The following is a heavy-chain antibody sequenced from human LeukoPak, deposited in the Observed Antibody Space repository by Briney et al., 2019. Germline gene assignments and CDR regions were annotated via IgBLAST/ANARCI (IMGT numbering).Heavy chain of an antibody. CDR3: AGAEYYYGSGSYGY. Sequence: TGGSLRLSCAASGFTFSSYWMSWVRQAPGKGLEWVANIKQDGSEKYYVDSVKGRFTISRDNAKNSLYLQMNSLRAEDTAVYYCAGAEYYYGSGSYGYWGQGTLVTVSS. J-gene: IGHJ4*02. CDR1: GFTFSSYW. V-gene: IGHV3-7*01. CDR2: IKQDGSEK. D-gene: IGHD3-10*01.